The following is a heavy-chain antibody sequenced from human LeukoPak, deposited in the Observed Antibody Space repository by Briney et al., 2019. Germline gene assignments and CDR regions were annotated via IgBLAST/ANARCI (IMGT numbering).Heavy chain of an antibody. CDR1: GFTFSSYS. D-gene: IGHD6-19*01. Sequence: GGSLRLSCAASGFTFSSYSMNWVRQAPGKGLEWVSFISSSSSPIYYADSVKGRFTISRDNAKNSVYLQMNSLRDEDTAVYYCARGGLEWLSYWGQGTLVTLPS. V-gene: IGHV3-48*02. CDR2: ISSSSSPI. CDR3: ARGGLEWLSY. J-gene: IGHJ4*02.